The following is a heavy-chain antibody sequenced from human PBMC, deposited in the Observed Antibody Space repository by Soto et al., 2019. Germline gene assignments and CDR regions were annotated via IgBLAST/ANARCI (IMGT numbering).Heavy chain of an antibody. CDR3: ARDQGVAAAGITWFDP. V-gene: IGHV4-4*07. CDR2: IHSSGST. CDR1: GSSINSYH. Sequence: SETLSVTFAVSGSSINSYHWSWIRQHAGKGLEWIGHIHSSGSTNYNPSLKSRVTMSVDTSKNQFSLRLMSLTAADTAVYYCARDQGVAAAGITWFDPWGQGSLVTVSS. J-gene: IGHJ5*02. D-gene: IGHD6-13*01.